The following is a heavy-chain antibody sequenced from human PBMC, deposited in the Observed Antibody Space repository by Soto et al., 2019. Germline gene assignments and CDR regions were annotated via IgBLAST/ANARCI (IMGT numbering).Heavy chain of an antibody. CDR3: AKGEKWLEPSALDY. D-gene: IGHD6-19*01. V-gene: IGHV3-23*01. CDR1: GCRFISYA. J-gene: IGHJ4*02. Sequence: XGSLRLSCSASGCRFISYAMSWVRQAPGKGLEWVSGISGSGGSTYDADFVKGRFTISRDNSNDTLYLQMNGLRADDTAVYYCAKGEKWLEPSALDYWGQGNLVTVSS. CDR2: ISGSGGST.